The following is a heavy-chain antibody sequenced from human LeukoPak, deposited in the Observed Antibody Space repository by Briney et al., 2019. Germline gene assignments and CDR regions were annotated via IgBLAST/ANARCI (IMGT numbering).Heavy chain of an antibody. D-gene: IGHD6-6*01. CDR3: ARGGPFPSGSSSREYYLDY. J-gene: IGHJ4*02. CDR1: GYGFINYG. Sequence: ASVKVSCNASGYGFINYGISWVRQAPGQGLEWMGWRSIYNGNTDYKLQGRVTMTTDTSTSTAYMKVRSLRSDDTAVYYCARGGPFPSGSSSREYYLDYWGQGTLVTVSS. CDR2: RSIYNGNT. V-gene: IGHV1-18*01.